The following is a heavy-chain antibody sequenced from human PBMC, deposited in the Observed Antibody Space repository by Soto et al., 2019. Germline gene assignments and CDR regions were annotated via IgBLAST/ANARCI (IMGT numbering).Heavy chain of an antibody. CDR1: GFTLRTHT. D-gene: IGHD6-19*01. Sequence: GGSLRLSCAASGFTLRTHTMNWVRQAPGKGLEWVSSISSSSNYIYYADSVRGRFTVSRDNAKSFLYLQMNSLRAEDTAVYYCARLPSIAVAGTDYWGQGTRVTVSS. CDR3: ARLPSIAVAGTDY. J-gene: IGHJ4*02. V-gene: IGHV3-21*01. CDR2: ISSSSNYI.